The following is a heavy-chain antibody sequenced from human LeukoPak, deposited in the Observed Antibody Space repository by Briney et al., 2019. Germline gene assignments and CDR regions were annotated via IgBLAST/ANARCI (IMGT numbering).Heavy chain of an antibody. D-gene: IGHD6-13*01. CDR2: IKQDGSEK. CDR3: ARAAYSSSWHYYYYYYMDV. J-gene: IGHJ6*03. CDR1: GFTFSRNG. Sequence: PGGSLRLSCAASGFTFSRNGMTWVRQAPGKGLEWVANIKQDGSEKYYVDSVKGRFTISRDNAKNSLYLQMNSLRAEDTAVYYCARAAYSSSWHYYYYYYMDVWGKGTTVTISS. V-gene: IGHV3-7*01.